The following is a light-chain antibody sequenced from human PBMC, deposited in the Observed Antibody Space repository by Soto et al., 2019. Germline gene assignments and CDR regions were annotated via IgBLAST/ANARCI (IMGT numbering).Light chain of an antibody. CDR3: TSYTRTRNLL. CDR1: SSDVGGYNY. CDR2: EVS. V-gene: IGLV2-14*01. Sequence: QSALTQPASVSGSPGQSITISCTGTSSDVGGYNYVSWCQHHPGKAPKLIIFEVSHRPSGVSNRFSGSKSGNTASLTISGLQTEDEADYYCTSYTRTRNLLFGGGTKLTVL. J-gene: IGLJ2*01.